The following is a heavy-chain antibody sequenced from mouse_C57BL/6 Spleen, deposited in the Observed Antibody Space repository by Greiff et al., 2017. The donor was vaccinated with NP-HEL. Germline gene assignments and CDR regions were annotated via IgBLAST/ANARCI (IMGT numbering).Heavy chain of an antibody. CDR2: IRNKANNHAT. D-gene: IGHD1-1*01. J-gene: IGHJ2*01. V-gene: IGHV6-6*01. CDR1: GFTFSDAW. CDR3: TRRAGLYGSRRNYFDY. Sequence: EVQLQESGGGLVQPGGSMKLSCAASGFTFSDAWMDWVRQSPEKGLEWVAEIRNKANNHATYYAESVKGRFTISRDDSKSSVYLQMNSLRAEDTGIYYCTRRAGLYGSRRNYFDYWGQGTTLTVSS.